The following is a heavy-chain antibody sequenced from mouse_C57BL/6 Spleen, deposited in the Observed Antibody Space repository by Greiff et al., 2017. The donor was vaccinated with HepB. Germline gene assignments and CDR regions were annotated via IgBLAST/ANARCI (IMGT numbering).Heavy chain of an antibody. V-gene: IGHV1-82*01. Sequence: QVQLKQSGPELVKPGASVKISCKASGYAFSSSWMNWVKQRPGKGLEWIGRIYPGDGDTNYNGKFKGKATLTADKSSSTAYMQLSSLTSEDSAVYFCAQGIYYDYDEYYFDYWGQGTTLTVSS. J-gene: IGHJ2*01. CDR3: AQGIYYDYDEYYFDY. CDR1: GYAFSSSW. D-gene: IGHD2-4*01. CDR2: IYPGDGDT.